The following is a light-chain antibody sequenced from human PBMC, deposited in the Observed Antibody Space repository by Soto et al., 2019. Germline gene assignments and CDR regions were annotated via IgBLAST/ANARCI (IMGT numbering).Light chain of an antibody. CDR2: GNT. J-gene: IGLJ3*02. CDR3: QSYDISLSGWV. CDR1: SSNIGAGYD. Sequence: QSVLTQPPSVSGAPGQRVTISCTGSSSNIGAGYDVHWYRQLPGTAPKLLIYGNTNRPSGVPDRFSGSKSGTSASLAITGLQAEDEADYYCQSYDISLSGWVLGGWNKLTVL. V-gene: IGLV1-40*01.